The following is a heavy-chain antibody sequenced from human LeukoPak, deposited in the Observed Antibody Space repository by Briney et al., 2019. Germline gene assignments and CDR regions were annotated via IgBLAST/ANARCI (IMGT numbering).Heavy chain of an antibody. CDR2: IYYSGST. J-gene: IGHJ6*03. V-gene: IGHV4-59*01. Sequence: SETLSLTCTVSGGSISSYYWSWIRQPPGKGLEWIGYIYYSGSTNYNPSLKSRVTISVDTSKNQFSLKLSSVTAADTAVYYCARVEWQLGAGGYYYYMEVWGKGTTVTVSS. D-gene: IGHD3-3*01. CDR3: ARVEWQLGAGGYYYYMEV. CDR1: GGSISSYY.